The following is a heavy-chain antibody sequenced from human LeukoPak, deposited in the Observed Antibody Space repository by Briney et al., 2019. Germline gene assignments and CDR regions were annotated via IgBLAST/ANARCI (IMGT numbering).Heavy chain of an antibody. J-gene: IGHJ6*03. CDR3: AREGYSYGYYYYYYMDV. CDR2: IIPIFGTA. Sequence: GASVKVSCKASGGTFSSYAISWVRQAPGQGLEWMGGIIPIFGTANYAQKFQGRVTITADKSTSTAYMELSSLRSEDTAVYYCAREGYSYGYYYYYYMDVWGKGTTVTISS. CDR1: GGTFSSYA. V-gene: IGHV1-69*06. D-gene: IGHD5-18*01.